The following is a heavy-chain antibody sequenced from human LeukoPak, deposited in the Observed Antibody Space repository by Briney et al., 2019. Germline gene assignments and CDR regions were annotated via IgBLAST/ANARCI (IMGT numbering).Heavy chain of an antibody. J-gene: IGHJ4*02. CDR2: IYYSGST. Sequence: SETLSLTCTVSGGSISSSSYYWGWIRQPPGKGLEWIGSIYYSGSTYYNPSLKSRVTISVDTSKNQFSLKLSSVTAADTAVYYCARGYSYGSTHNDYWGQGTLATVSS. CDR1: GGSISSSSYY. D-gene: IGHD5-18*01. CDR3: ARGYSYGSTHNDY. V-gene: IGHV4-39*01.